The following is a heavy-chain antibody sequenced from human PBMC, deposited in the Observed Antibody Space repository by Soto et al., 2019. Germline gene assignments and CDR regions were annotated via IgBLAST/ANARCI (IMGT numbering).Heavy chain of an antibody. CDR2: IKQDGSET. Sequence: EVQLVESGGGLAQPGGSLRLSCAVSGFTFSSNWMNWVRQAPGKGLEWVANIKQDGSETYYVDSVKGRFTISRDNAKSSLYLQMNSLRAEATAVYYCARDRGYCRGGTCYSVLDFWGQGTLVTVSS. J-gene: IGHJ4*02. CDR3: ARDRGYCRGGTCYSVLDF. D-gene: IGHD2-15*01. CDR1: GFTFSSNW. V-gene: IGHV3-7*01.